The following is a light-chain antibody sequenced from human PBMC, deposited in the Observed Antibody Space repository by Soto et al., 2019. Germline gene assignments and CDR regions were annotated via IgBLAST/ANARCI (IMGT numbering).Light chain of an antibody. CDR1: QSVSSY. Sequence: EIVLTQSPATLSLSPGERATLSCRASQSVSSYLAWYQQKPGQAPRLLIYDASNRATGIPARFSGSGSGTDFTLTISSLEPEDFAVYYCQQRSNWPGLTFGGGTKEEIK. J-gene: IGKJ4*01. V-gene: IGKV3-11*01. CDR2: DAS. CDR3: QQRSNWPGLT.